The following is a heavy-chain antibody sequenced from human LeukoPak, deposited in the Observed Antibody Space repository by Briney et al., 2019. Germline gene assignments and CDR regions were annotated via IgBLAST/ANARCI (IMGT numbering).Heavy chain of an antibody. Sequence: ASVKVSCKASGYTFTSYYMHWVRQAPGQGLEWMGIINPSGGSTSYAQKFQGRVTMTRDTSTSTVYMELSSLRHEDTAGYYCARRFWAYCGGDCYAQFFDPWGQGTLVTVSS. J-gene: IGHJ5*02. D-gene: IGHD2-21*02. CDR3: ARRFWAYCGGDCYAQFFDP. V-gene: IGHV1-46*01. CDR2: INPSGGST. CDR1: GYTFTSYY.